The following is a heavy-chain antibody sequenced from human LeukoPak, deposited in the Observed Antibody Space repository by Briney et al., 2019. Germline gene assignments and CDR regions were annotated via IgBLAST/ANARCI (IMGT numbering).Heavy chain of an antibody. Sequence: GGSLRLSCVASGFTFSGYWMHWVRQGPEKGLELVSRIYNDGHGIIYADSVEGRFNTSRDNVKNTLLLEMNSLRVEDTAVYYCAAGGGWDPSFGVVTHIDAWGKGTTVVVS. J-gene: IGHJ6*03. D-gene: IGHD3-3*01. CDR2: IYNDGHGI. CDR1: GFTFSGYW. CDR3: AAGGGWDPSFGVVTHIDA. V-gene: IGHV3-74*01.